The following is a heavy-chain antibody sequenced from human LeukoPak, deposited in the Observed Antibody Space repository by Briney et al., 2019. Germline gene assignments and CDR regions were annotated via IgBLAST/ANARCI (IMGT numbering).Heavy chain of an antibody. J-gene: IGHJ4*02. Sequence: ASVRVSCTASGYTFTHDGISWVRQAPGQGLEWMGWISCYNGDTMYAQNVQGRATMTTDTSTTTAYIELRSLSSDDTAVYYCARDPSNSAGYPAHFDSWGQGTLVTVSS. CDR3: ARDPSNSAGYPAHFDS. CDR1: GYTFTHDG. D-gene: IGHD5-12*01. V-gene: IGHV1-18*04. CDR2: ISCYNGDT.